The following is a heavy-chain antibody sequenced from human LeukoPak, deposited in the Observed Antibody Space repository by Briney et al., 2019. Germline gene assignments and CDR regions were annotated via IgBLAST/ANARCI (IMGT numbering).Heavy chain of an antibody. D-gene: IGHD2-21*02. V-gene: IGHV4-59*01. Sequence: NPSETPSLTCTVSGGSISSYYWSWIRQPPGKGLEWIGYIYYSGSTNYNPSLKSRVTISVDTSKNQFSLKLSSVTAADTAVYYCARVQCGGDCHYYYYYMDVWGKGTTVTVSS. J-gene: IGHJ6*03. CDR2: IYYSGST. CDR1: GGSISSYY. CDR3: ARVQCGGDCHYYYYYMDV.